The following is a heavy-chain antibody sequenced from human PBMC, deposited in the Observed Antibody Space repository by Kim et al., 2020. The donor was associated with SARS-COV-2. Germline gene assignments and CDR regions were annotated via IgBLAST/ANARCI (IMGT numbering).Heavy chain of an antibody. V-gene: IGHV3-7*03. Sequence: YLDSVKGRFTISRDNAKNSLFLQMSSLRAEDTAVYFCAREDPGGFDYWGQGALVTVSS. J-gene: IGHJ4*02. D-gene: IGHD3-10*01. CDR3: AREDPGGFDY.